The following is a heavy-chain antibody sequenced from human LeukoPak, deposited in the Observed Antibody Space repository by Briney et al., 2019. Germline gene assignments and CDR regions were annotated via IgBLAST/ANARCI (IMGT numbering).Heavy chain of an antibody. Sequence: GGSLRLSCAASGFTFSSYAMHWVRQAPGKGLEWVAVISYDGSNKYYADSVKGRFTISRDNSKNTLYLQMSSLRGEDTAVYYCAREGMEVITSFDCWGQGTLVTVSS. J-gene: IGHJ4*02. D-gene: IGHD2-21*01. V-gene: IGHV3-30-3*01. CDR3: AREGMEVITSFDC. CDR2: ISYDGSNK. CDR1: GFTFSSYA.